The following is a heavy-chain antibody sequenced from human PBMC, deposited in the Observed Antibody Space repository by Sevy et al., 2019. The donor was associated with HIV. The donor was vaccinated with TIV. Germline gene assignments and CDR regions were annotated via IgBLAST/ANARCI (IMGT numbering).Heavy chain of an antibody. J-gene: IGHJ4*02. D-gene: IGHD3-10*01. CDR3: ARDKLLPVMVTMVRGALSYYFDY. V-gene: IGHV3-33*01. CDR1: GFTFSDYG. CDR2: IWYDGINK. Sequence: GGSLRLSCAASGFTFSDYGIHWVRQAPGKGPEWVAVIWYDGINKYYVDSVKGRFTISRDNSKNTLYLQMNSLRAEDTAVYYCARDKLLPVMVTMVRGALSYYFDYWGQGTLVTVSS.